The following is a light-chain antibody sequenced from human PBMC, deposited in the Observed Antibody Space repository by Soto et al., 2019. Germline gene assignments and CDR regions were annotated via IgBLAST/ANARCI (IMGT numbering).Light chain of an antibody. Sequence: EIVLTQSPGTLSLSPGERATLSCRASQSVSSSYLAWYQQKPGQAPRLLIYVAPSRATGIPDRFSGSGSGTDFTLTISRLEPEDFAVYYCQQYGSSPRTFGQGTKVEIK. V-gene: IGKV3-20*01. J-gene: IGKJ1*01. CDR1: QSVSSSY. CDR2: VAP. CDR3: QQYGSSPRT.